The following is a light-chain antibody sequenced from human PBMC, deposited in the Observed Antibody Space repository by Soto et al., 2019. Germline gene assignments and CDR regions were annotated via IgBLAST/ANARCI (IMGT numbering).Light chain of an antibody. CDR3: GTWDGSLSAGV. J-gene: IGLJ3*02. Sequence: SVLTQPPSVSAAPGQKVTISCSGSSSNIGNNYVSWFQQLPGTAPKLLIYENKKRPSGIPDRFSGSKSGTSATLGITGLQTGDEADYYCGTWDGSLSAGVFGGGTKLTVL. CDR1: SSNIGNNY. V-gene: IGLV1-51*02. CDR2: ENK.